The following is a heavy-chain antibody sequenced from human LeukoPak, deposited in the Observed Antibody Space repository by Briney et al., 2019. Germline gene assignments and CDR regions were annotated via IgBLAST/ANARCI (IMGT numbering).Heavy chain of an antibody. D-gene: IGHD6-13*01. V-gene: IGHV3-20*01. J-gene: IGHJ4*02. CDR1: GFTFDDYG. CDR3: ARVGGMYAAGPEDY. CDR2: INWNGGST. Sequence: GGSLRLSCAASGFTFDDYGMSWVRQAPGKGLEWVSGINWNGGSTGYADSVKGRFTISRDNAKNSLYLQMNSLRAEDTALYHCARVGGMYAAGPEDYWGQGTLVTVSS.